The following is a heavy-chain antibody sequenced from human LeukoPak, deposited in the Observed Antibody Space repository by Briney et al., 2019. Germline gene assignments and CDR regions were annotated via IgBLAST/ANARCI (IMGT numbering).Heavy chain of an antibody. D-gene: IGHD6-19*01. CDR3: ARDYRSGWYGYFDY. V-gene: IGHV3-48*03. Sequence: GGSLRLPCAASGFTFSSYEMNWVRKAPGKGLEWVSYISSSGSTIYYADSVKGRFTISRDNAKNSLYLQMNSLRAEDTAVYYCARDYRSGWYGYFDYWGQGTLVTVSS. CDR2: ISSSGSTI. J-gene: IGHJ4*02. CDR1: GFTFSSYE.